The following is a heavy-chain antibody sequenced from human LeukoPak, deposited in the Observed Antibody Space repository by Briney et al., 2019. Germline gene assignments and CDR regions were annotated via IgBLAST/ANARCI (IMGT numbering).Heavy chain of an antibody. CDR3: ARVYSSSWYDAFDI. Sequence: SETLSLTCTVSGGSISSGDYYWSWIRQPPGKGLEWIGYIYYTGSTTYNPSLKSRVTISVDTSKNQFSLKLSSVTAADTAVYYCARVYSSSWYDAFDIWGQGTMVTVSS. V-gene: IGHV4-61*08. J-gene: IGHJ3*02. CDR2: IYYTGST. D-gene: IGHD6-13*01. CDR1: GGSISSGDYY.